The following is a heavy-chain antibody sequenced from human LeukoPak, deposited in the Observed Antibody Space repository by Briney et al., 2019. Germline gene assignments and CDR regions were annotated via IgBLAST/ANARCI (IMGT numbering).Heavy chain of an antibody. CDR3: ASRDIVVVVAEDYYGMDV. Sequence: GGSLRLSCAASGFSLTTYEMTWVRQAPGKGLEWVSVIYSGGSTYYADSVKGRFTISRDNSKNTLYLRMNSLRAEDTAVYYCASRDIVVVVAEDYYGMDVWGQGTTVTVSS. CDR2: IYSGGST. V-gene: IGHV3-66*02. J-gene: IGHJ6*02. D-gene: IGHD2-15*01. CDR1: GFSLTTYE.